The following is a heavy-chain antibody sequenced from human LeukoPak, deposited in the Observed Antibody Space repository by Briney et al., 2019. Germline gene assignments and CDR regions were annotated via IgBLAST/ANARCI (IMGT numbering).Heavy chain of an antibody. J-gene: IGHJ5*02. V-gene: IGHV4-39*07. CDR1: GGSISSSSYY. Sequence: SETLSLTCTVSGGSISSSSYYWGWIRQPPGKGLEWIGSIYYSGSTYYNPSLKSRVTISVDTSKNQFSLKLTFVTAADTAVYYCARMAVTGPPLAAWGQGTLVTVSS. D-gene: IGHD6-19*01. CDR2: IYYSGST. CDR3: ARMAVTGPPLAA.